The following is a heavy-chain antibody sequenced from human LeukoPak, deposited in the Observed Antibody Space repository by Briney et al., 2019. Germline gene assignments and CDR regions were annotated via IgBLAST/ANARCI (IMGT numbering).Heavy chain of an antibody. Sequence: GGSLRLSCAASEFSFGSYAMSWVRQAPGKGLQWVTGISGSGDSTYYADSVNGRFTISRNNSKNTLYLQMISLRAEDTAVYYCAKGAGSYFRRVTYSYYYMDVWGKGTTVTVSS. CDR1: EFSFGSYA. J-gene: IGHJ6*03. D-gene: IGHD1-26*01. CDR3: AKGAGSYFRRVTYSYYYMDV. CDR2: ISGSGDST. V-gene: IGHV3-23*01.